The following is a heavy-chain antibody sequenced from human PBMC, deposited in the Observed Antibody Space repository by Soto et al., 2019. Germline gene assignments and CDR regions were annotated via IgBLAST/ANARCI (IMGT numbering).Heavy chain of an antibody. D-gene: IGHD3-3*01. CDR1: GGSISSGDYY. CDR3: ARDRTYYDFWSGYYTGMDYYYGMDV. Sequence: SETLSLTCTVPGGSISSGDYYWSWVRQPPGKGLEWIGYIYYSGSTYYNPSLKSRVTISVDTSKNQFSLKLSSVTAADTAVYYCARDRTYYDFWSGYYTGMDYYYGMDVWGQGTTVTVSS. J-gene: IGHJ6*02. CDR2: IYYSGST. V-gene: IGHV4-30-4*01.